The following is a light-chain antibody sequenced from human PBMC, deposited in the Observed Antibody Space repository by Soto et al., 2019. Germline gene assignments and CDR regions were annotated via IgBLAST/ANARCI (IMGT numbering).Light chain of an antibody. V-gene: IGKV3-11*01. Sequence: EIVLTQSPGTLSLSPGERATLSCRASQSVSSYLAWYQQKPGQAPRLLIYDASNRATAIPARFSGSGSGTDFTLTISSLEPEDFAIYYCQQRSNWPRTFGQGTKAEIK. CDR3: QQRSNWPRT. CDR1: QSVSSY. J-gene: IGKJ1*01. CDR2: DAS.